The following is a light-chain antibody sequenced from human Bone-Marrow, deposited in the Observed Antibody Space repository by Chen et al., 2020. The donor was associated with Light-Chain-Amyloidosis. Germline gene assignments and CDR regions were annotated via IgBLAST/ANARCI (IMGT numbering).Light chain of an antibody. CDR1: NGYFGNYDL. V-gene: IGLV2-23*01. Sequence: QSALTQPASVSGSPGQSLTISCTGGNGYFGNYDLVSWYQQNPGKAAKLIIYEGRKRPSVISTLFSVSKSGNTASLTRSRLQAAAEADYYCCSYAGISTHVFGTGTKVTV. J-gene: IGLJ1*01. CDR3: CSYAGISTHV. CDR2: EGR.